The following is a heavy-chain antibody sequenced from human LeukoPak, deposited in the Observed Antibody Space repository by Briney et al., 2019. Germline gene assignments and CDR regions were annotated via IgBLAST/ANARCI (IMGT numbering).Heavy chain of an antibody. CDR2: INPNSGGT. Sequence: ASAKVSCKASGYTFTGYYMHWVRQAPGQGLEWMGWINPNSGGTNYAQKFQGRVTMTRDTSISTAYMELSRLRSDDTAVYYCARTLLEDCSGGSCYWYGMDVWSQGTTVTVSS. CDR3: ARTLLEDCSGGSCYWYGMDV. CDR1: GYTFTGYY. D-gene: IGHD2-15*01. V-gene: IGHV1-2*02. J-gene: IGHJ6*02.